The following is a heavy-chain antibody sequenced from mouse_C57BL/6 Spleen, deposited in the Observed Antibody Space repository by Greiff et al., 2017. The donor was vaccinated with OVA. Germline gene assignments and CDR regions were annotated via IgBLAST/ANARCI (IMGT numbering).Heavy chain of an antibody. CDR2: INPNNGGT. D-gene: IGHD1-1*01. J-gene: IGHJ1*03. V-gene: IGHV1-26*01. CDR3: AVPTVVATDWYVDV. Sequence: EVQLQQSGPELVKPGASVKISCKASGYTFTDYYMNWVKQSHGKSLEWIGDINPNNGGTSYNQKLKGKATLTVDKSYSTAYMALRNLTTEDSAVYSGAVPTVVATDWYVDVWGTGTTVTVSS. CDR1: GYTFTDYY.